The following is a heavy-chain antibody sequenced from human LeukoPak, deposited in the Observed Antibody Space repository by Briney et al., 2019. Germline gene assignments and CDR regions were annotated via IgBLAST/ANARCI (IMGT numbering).Heavy chain of an antibody. Sequence: PSETLSLTCAVYGGSFSGYYWSWIRQPPGKGLEWIGYIFQSGTTKYNPSLKSRVTILSDVSKNQFSLNLTSVTAADTAVYYCARDSWGRFDYWGQGTLVAVSS. CDR2: IFQSGTT. CDR3: ARDSWGRFDY. CDR1: GGSFSGYY. J-gene: IGHJ4*02. D-gene: IGHD7-27*01. V-gene: IGHV4-34*11.